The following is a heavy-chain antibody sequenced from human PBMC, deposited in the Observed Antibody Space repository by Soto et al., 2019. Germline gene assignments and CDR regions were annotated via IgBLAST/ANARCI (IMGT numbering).Heavy chain of an antibody. J-gene: IGHJ4*02. V-gene: IGHV1-18*01. CDR2: ISAHNGNT. CDR1: GYAFTTYG. D-gene: IGHD1-1*01. CDR3: ARGRYGDY. Sequence: QVHLVQSGAEVKKPGASVKVSCKGSGYAFTTYGITGVRQAPGQGFEWMGWISAHNGNTNYAQKLQGRVTVTRDTSTSTAYMELRSLRSDDTAVYYCARGRYGDYWGQGALVTVSS.